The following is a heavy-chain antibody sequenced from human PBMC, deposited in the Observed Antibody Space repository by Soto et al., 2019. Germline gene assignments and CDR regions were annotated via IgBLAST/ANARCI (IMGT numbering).Heavy chain of an antibody. CDR2: INHSGST. CDR3: ARDDPTVTTPNWFDP. Sequence: QVQLQQWGAGLLQPSETLSLTCAVYGGSLSDYYWSWIRQSPGKGLEWIGEINHSGSTNYNPSLKSGVTISVDTSKNQFSLRLSSVTAADTAVYYCARDDPTVTTPNWFDPWGQGSLVTVSS. V-gene: IGHV4-34*01. CDR1: GGSLSDYY. D-gene: IGHD4-17*01. J-gene: IGHJ5*02.